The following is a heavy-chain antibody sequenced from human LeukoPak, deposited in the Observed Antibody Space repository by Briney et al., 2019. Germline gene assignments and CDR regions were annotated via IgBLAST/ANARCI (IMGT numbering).Heavy chain of an antibody. Sequence: GGSLRLSCAASGFTFSSYEMNWVRQAPGKGLEWVSYISSSGSTIYYADSVKGRFTISRDNAKNSLYLQMNSLRAEDTAVYYCARTRVPGIAVAGTYYFDYWGQGTLVTVSS. J-gene: IGHJ4*02. V-gene: IGHV3-48*03. CDR3: ARTRVPGIAVAGTYYFDY. D-gene: IGHD6-19*01. CDR1: GFTFSSYE. CDR2: ISSSGSTI.